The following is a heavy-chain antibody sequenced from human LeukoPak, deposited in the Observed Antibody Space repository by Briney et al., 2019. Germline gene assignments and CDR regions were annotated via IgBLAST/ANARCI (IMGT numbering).Heavy chain of an antibody. V-gene: IGHV3-23*01. CDR2: ISGSGGST. J-gene: IGHJ4*02. D-gene: IGHD3-9*01. Sequence: PGGSLRLSCAASGFTFSSNWMSWVRQAPGKGLEWVSAISGSGGSTYYADSVKGRFTISRDYSKNTLYLQMNSLRAEDTAVYYCAKDRVPRSGLRYFDWLPRFWGQGTLVTVSS. CDR3: AKDRVPRSGLRYFDWLPRF. CDR1: GFTFSSNW.